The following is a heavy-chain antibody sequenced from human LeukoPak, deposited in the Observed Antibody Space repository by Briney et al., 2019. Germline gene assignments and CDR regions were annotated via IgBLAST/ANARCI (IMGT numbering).Heavy chain of an antibody. Sequence: SETLSLTCAVYGGSFSGYYWSWIRQPPGKGLEWIGEINHSGSTNYNPSLKSRVTISVDTSKNQFSLKLSSVTAADTAVYYCARDGVSIWSGYYYNWFDPWGKGTLVTVSS. V-gene: IGHV4-34*01. CDR1: GGSFSGYY. J-gene: IGHJ5*02. D-gene: IGHD3-3*01. CDR3: ARDGVSIWSGYYYNWFDP. CDR2: INHSGST.